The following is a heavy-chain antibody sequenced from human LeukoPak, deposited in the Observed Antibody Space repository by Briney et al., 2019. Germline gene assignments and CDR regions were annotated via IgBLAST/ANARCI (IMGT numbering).Heavy chain of an antibody. Sequence: TSQTLSLTCAVSGGSISSGGYSWSWIRQPPGKGLEWIGYMYHGGSTYYNPSLKSRVTISVDRSKNQFSPKLSSVTAADTAVYYCASTNDFGDYMGAWGQGTLVTVSS. CDR1: GGSISSGGYS. CDR2: MYHGGST. V-gene: IGHV4-30-2*01. J-gene: IGHJ5*02. D-gene: IGHD4-17*01. CDR3: ASTNDFGDYMGA.